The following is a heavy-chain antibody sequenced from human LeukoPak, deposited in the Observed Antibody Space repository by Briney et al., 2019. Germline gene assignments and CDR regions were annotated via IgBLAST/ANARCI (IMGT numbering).Heavy chain of an antibody. CDR3: AKDRIAAVGTPYYYYGMDV. CDR1: GFTFSSYA. CDR2: ISGSGGST. Sequence: GGSLRLSCAASGFTFSSYAMSWVRQAPGKGLEWVSAISGSGGSTYYADSVKGRYTISRDNSKNTLYLQVNSLRAEDTAVYYCAKDRIAAVGTPYYYYGMDVWGQGTTVTVSS. D-gene: IGHD6-13*01. J-gene: IGHJ6*02. V-gene: IGHV3-23*01.